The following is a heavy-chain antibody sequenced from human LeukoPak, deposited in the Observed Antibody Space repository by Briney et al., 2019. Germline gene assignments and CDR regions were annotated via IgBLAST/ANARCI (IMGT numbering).Heavy chain of an antibody. J-gene: IGHJ4*02. CDR2: INPSSGST. Sequence: ASVKVSCKASGYTFISYYMHWVRQAPGQGLEWMGIINPSSGSTTYAQKFQGRVTMTRDTSTRTVYMEVSSLKPEDTAVYYCARQGAYSSAIGMGYWGQGTLVTVSS. CDR1: GYTFISYY. V-gene: IGHV1-46*01. D-gene: IGHD6-19*01. CDR3: ARQGAYSSAIGMGY.